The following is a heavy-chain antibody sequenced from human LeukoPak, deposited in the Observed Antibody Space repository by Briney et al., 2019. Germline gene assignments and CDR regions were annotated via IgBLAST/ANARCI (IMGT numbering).Heavy chain of an antibody. CDR2: IYYSGST. D-gene: IGHD3-9*01. Sequence: PSETLSLTCTVSGGSISSYYWSWIRQPPGKGLEWIGYIYYSGSTNYNPSLKSRVTVSVDTSKNQFSLKLSSVTAADTAVYYCARGGGAGSEYYDILTGLDYWGQGTLVTVSS. CDR1: GGSISSYY. V-gene: IGHV4-59*01. CDR3: ARGGGAGSEYYDILTGLDY. J-gene: IGHJ4*02.